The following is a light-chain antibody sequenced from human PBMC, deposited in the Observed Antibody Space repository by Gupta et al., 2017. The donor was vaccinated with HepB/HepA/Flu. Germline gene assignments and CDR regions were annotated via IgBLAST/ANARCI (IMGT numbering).Light chain of an antibody. V-gene: IGKV3-20*01. CDR3: QQYGASPLT. CDR2: GAS. J-gene: IGKJ3*01. CDR1: QSVNNNY. Sequence: IVLTQSPGTLSLSPGERATLCCRASQSVNNNYLAWYQQKPGQAPRLLIYGASSRATGIPDRFSGSGSGTDFTLTISRLEPEDFAVFYCQQYGASPLTFGPGTKVDMK.